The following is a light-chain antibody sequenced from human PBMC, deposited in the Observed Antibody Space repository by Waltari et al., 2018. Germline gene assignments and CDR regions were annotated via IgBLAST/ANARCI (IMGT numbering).Light chain of an antibody. J-gene: IGKJ1*01. CDR2: DAF. CDR3: QQHRNWPWT. CDR1: QNIDSY. Sequence: ETVLTQSPATLSLSPGDRATFPCRASQNIDSYLAWYQQKPGQALRFLIFDAFNRPTGIPARFSGSRSGTDFNLTISSLESEDFAIYYCQQHRNWPWTFGQGTRVEIK. V-gene: IGKV3-11*01.